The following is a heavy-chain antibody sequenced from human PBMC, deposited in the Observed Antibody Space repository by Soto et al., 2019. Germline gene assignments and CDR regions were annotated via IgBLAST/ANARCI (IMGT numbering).Heavy chain of an antibody. CDR3: ANDGGSGAAAEKPLDY. CDR2: ISYDGSNK. CDR1: GFTFSSYG. V-gene: IGHV3-30*18. D-gene: IGHD6-13*01. Sequence: QVQLVESGGGVVQPGRSLRLSCAASGFTFSSYGMHWVRQAPGKGLEWVAVISYDGSNKYYADSVKGRFTISRDNSKNTLYLQMNSLRAEDTAVYYCANDGGSGAAAEKPLDYWGQGTLVTVSS. J-gene: IGHJ4*02.